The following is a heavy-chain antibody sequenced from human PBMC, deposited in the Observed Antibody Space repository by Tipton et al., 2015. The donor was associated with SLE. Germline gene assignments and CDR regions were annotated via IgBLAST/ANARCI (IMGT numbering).Heavy chain of an antibody. CDR1: GGTSRDYF. D-gene: IGHD1-7*01. V-gene: IGHV4-34*08. Sequence: TLSLTSAVYGGTSRDYFWSWIRQPPGKGLEWIGEVSHRGTTNYNPSLDSRVTISLDRFNNQFTLKMTSVTAADTAVYYCANQNWNYYFWGQGNLVTVSS. J-gene: IGHJ4*02. CDR3: ANQNWNYYF. CDR2: VSHRGTT.